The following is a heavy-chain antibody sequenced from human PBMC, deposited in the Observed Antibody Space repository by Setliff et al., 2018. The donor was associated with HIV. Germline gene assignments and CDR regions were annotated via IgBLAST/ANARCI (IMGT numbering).Heavy chain of an antibody. J-gene: IGHJ4*02. CDR2: IEHDGSKK. CDR1: GFTFSTYG. D-gene: IGHD5-12*01. V-gene: IGHV3-30*02. Sequence: PGGSLRLSCAVSGFTFSTYGMHWVRQAPGKGLEWVTFIEHDGSKKFYADSVKGRFTISRDNSKNSLYLQMNSLRTEDTALYYCAKGDIGDRWVSTDYWGQGTLVTVSS. CDR3: AKGDIGDRWVSTDY.